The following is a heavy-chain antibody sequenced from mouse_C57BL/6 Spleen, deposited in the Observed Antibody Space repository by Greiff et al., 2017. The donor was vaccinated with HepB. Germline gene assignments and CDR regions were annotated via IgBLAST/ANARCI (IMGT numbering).Heavy chain of an antibody. Sequence: EVKLMESEGGLVQPGSSMKLSCTASGFTFSDYYMAWVRQVPEKGLEWVANINYDGSSTYYLDSLKSRFIISRDNAKNILYLQMSSLKSEDTATYYCATYGNYGGWFAYWGQGTLVTVSA. CDR2: INYDGSST. D-gene: IGHD2-1*01. J-gene: IGHJ3*01. V-gene: IGHV5-16*01. CDR1: GFTFSDYY. CDR3: ATYGNYGGWFAY.